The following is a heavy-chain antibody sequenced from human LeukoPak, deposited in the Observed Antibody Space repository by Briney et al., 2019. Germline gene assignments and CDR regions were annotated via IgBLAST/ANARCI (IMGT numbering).Heavy chain of an antibody. D-gene: IGHD4-17*01. CDR3: ARGMTTVAYHFDY. CDR1: GYSFTDFY. Sequence: ASVKVSCKASGYSFTDFYIHWVRQAPGEGPEWMGWINPDRGGTRYAQKSQGRVTMTRDTSISTVFMEVSGLRSDDTAVYYCARGMTTVAYHFDYWGQGTPVIVSS. CDR2: INPDRGGT. J-gene: IGHJ4*02. V-gene: IGHV1-2*02.